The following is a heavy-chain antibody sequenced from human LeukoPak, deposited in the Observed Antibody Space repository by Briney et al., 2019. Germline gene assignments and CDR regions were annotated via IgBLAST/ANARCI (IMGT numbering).Heavy chain of an antibody. Sequence: GGSLRLSCAASGFTFSSSGMHWVRQAPGKGLEWVSAITGTGAYTNYADSVKGRFTISRDNSKNTMYLQMNSLRAEDTAIYYCAKRSATSSGYFDLWGWGTLVTVSS. CDR1: GFTFSSSG. V-gene: IGHV3-23*01. CDR2: ITGTGAYT. D-gene: IGHD3-22*01. CDR3: AKRSATSSGYFDL. J-gene: IGHJ4*02.